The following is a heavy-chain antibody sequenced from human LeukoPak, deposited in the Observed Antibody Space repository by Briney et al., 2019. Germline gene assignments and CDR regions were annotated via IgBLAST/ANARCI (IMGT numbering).Heavy chain of an antibody. V-gene: IGHV3-23*01. CDR3: AKSLRTLRYFDWLLYADY. CDR1: GFSFSHAW. J-gene: IGHJ4*02. D-gene: IGHD3-9*01. CDR2: ISGSGGST. Sequence: GGSLRLSCAASGFSFSHAWMSWVRQAPGKGLEWVSAISGSGGSTYYADSVKGRFTISRDNSKNTLYLQMNSLRAEDTAVYYCAKSLRTLRYFDWLLYADYWGQGTLVTVSS.